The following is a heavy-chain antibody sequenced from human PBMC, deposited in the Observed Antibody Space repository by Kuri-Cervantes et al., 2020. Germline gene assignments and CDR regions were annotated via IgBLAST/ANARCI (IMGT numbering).Heavy chain of an antibody. CDR3: ARHYYDSSGYIQH. Sequence: SETLSLTCTVSGGSISTYFWSWIRQPPGKGLEWIGYIYYSGSTHYNPSLKSRVTISVDTSKIQFSLKLSSVTAADTAVYYCARHYYDSSGYIQHWGQGTLVTVSS. CDR2: IYYSGST. D-gene: IGHD3-22*01. CDR1: GGSISTYF. V-gene: IGHV4-59*08. J-gene: IGHJ1*01.